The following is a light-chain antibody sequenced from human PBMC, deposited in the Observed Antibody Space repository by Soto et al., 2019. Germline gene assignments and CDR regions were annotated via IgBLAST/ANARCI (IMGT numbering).Light chain of an antibody. CDR3: SSYTTTYTVV. J-gene: IGLJ2*01. CDR2: EVT. CDR1: SSDVGGYHY. V-gene: IGLV2-14*01. Sequence: QSALTQPASVSGSPGQSITISCTGTSSDVGGYHYVSWYQQHPGKAPKLMIYEVTNRPTGVSNRFSASKSGNTASLTISELQAEDEAHYYCSSYTTTYTVVFGGGTKLTVL.